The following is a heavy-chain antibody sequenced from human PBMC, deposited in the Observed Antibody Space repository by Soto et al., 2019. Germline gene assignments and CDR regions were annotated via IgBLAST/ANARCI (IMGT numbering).Heavy chain of an antibody. CDR3: AKWYSSSWFEGPFDY. J-gene: IGHJ4*02. D-gene: IGHD6-13*01. CDR2: ISGSGGST. CDR1: GFTFSSYA. Sequence: GGSLRLSCAASGFTFSSYAMSWVRQAPGKGLEWVSAISGSGGSTYYADSVKGRFTISRDNSKNTLYLQMNSLRAEDTAVYYCAKWYSSSWFEGPFDYWGQGTLVTVSS. V-gene: IGHV3-23*01.